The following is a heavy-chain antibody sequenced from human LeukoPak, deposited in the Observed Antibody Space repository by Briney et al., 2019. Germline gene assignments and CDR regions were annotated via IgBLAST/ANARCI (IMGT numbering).Heavy chain of an antibody. Sequence: GGSLRLSCAASGFTFSSYWMRWVGQAPGKGLEWVANIQQDGSEKYYEDSVKGRFTISRDNAKNSLYLQMNSLRAEDTAVYYCARDSSSWYYLTHAEYFQHWGQGTLVTVSS. CDR3: ARDSSSWYYLTHAEYFQH. J-gene: IGHJ1*01. V-gene: IGHV3-7*03. CDR1: GFTFSSYW. D-gene: IGHD6-13*01. CDR2: IQQDGSEK.